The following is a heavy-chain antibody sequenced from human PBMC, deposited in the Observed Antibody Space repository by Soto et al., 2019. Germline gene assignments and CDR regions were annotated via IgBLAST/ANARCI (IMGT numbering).Heavy chain of an antibody. CDR3: ARSDDIVVVVAAPHFDY. CDR2: IYYSGST. CDR1: GGSISSYY. D-gene: IGHD2-15*01. V-gene: IGHV4-59*01. J-gene: IGHJ4*02. Sequence: SETLSLTCTVSGGSISSYYWSWIRQPPGKGLEWIGYIYYSGSTNYNPSLKSRVTISVDTSKNQFSLKLSSVTAADTAVYYCARSDDIVVVVAAPHFDYWGQGTLVTVSS.